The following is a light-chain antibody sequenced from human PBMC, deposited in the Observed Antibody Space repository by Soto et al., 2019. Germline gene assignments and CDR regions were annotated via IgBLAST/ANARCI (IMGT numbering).Light chain of an antibody. Sequence: EIVMTQSPANLSVSPRERATLSCRASQSVSSNLAWYQQKPGQAPRLLIYGASTRATGIPARFSGSGSGTELTLTISSLQSEDFAVYYCQQYNNWPPGTFGQGTRLEI. CDR1: QSVSSN. V-gene: IGKV3-15*01. CDR3: QQYNNWPPGT. J-gene: IGKJ5*01. CDR2: GAS.